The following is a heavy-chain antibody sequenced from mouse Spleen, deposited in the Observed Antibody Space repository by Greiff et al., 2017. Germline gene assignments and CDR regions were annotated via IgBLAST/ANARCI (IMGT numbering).Heavy chain of an antibody. Sequence: LQESGAELARPGASVKMSCKASGYTFTSYTMHWVKQRPGQGLEWIGYINPSSGYTKYNQKFKDKATLTADKSSSTAYMQLSSLTSEDSAVYYCARDGSSSFDVWGAGTTVTVSS. CDR1: GYTFTSYT. V-gene: IGHV1-4*01. J-gene: IGHJ1*01. CDR2: INPSSGYT. CDR3: ARDGSSSFDV. D-gene: IGHD1-1*01.